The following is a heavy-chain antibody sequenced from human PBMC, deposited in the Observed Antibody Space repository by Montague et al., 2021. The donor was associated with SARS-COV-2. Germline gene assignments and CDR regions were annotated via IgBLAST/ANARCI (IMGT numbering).Heavy chain of an antibody. CDR2: TYYRSRWSN. V-gene: IGHV6-1*01. D-gene: IGHD1-26*01. CDR1: GDSVSSNRAT. Sequence: CAISGDSVSSNRATWHWIRRSPSRGLEWLGRTYYRSRWSNDYAVSVRSRIIINPDTSTNQFSLQLSSVTPEDTAVYFCARERWAVGVSFDYWGQGTLVTVSS. CDR3: ARERWAVGVSFDY. J-gene: IGHJ4*02.